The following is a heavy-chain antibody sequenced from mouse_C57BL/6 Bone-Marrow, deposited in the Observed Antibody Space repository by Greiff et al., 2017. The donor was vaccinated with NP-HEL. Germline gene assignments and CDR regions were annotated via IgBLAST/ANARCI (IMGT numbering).Heavy chain of an antibody. J-gene: IGHJ3*01. CDR2: ILPGSGST. V-gene: IGHV1-9*01. CDR3: ARENYSNYGAWCAY. D-gene: IGHD2-5*01. CDR1: GYTFTGYW. Sequence: VQLQQSGAELMKPGASVKLSCKATGYTFTGYWIEWVKQRPGHGLEWIGEILPGSGSTNYNEKFKGKATFTADTSSNTAYMQLSSLTTEDAAIDYCARENYSNYGAWCAYWGQGTLVTVSA.